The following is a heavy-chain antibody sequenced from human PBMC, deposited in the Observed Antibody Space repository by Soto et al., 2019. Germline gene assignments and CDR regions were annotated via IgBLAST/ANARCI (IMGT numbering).Heavy chain of an antibody. CDR3: ARADPVAYYDFWSGYYPSYYYYGMDV. CDR1: GYTFTSYA. Sequence: QVKLVQSEAEEKKPGASVKVSCKASGYTFTSYAMHWVRQAPGQRLEWMGWINAGNGNTKYSQKFQGRVTITRDTSASTAYMELSSLRSEDTAVYYCARADPVAYYDFWSGYYPSYYYYGMDVWGQGTTVTVSS. D-gene: IGHD3-3*01. J-gene: IGHJ6*02. CDR2: INAGNGNT. V-gene: IGHV1-3*05.